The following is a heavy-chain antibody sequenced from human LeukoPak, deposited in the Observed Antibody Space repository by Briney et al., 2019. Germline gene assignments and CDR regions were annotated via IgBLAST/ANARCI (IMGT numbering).Heavy chain of an antibody. V-gene: IGHV4-59*01. D-gene: IGHD6-13*01. J-gene: IGHJ4*02. CDR3: ARGGGYSSSWSY. CDR1: GGSISSYY. CDR2: IYYTGST. Sequence: SETLSLTCTVSGGSISSYYWNWIRQPPGKGLEWIGYIYYTGSTNYNPSLKSRVTISGDTSKNRLSLKLSCVTAADTAVYYCARGGGYSSSWSYWGQGTLVTVSS.